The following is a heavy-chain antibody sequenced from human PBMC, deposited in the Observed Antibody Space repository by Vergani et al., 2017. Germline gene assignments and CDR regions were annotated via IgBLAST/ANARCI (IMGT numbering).Heavy chain of an antibody. CDR3: ARDYGSSTSCFLDY. Sequence: QVQLQESGPGLVKPSETLSLTCTVSGVSLSSYYWSCIRQPAGKGLEWIGRIYTSGSTNYNPSLKSRVTMSVDTSKNQFSLKLSSVTAADTAVYYCARDYGSSTSCFLDYWGQGTLVTVSS. CDR2: IYTSGST. D-gene: IGHD2-2*01. J-gene: IGHJ4*02. CDR1: GVSLSSYY. V-gene: IGHV4-4*07.